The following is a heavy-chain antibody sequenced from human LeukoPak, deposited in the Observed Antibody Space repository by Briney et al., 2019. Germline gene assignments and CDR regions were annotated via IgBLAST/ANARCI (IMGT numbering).Heavy chain of an antibody. CDR1: SGFISSYY. Sequence: SETLSLTCSVSSGFISSYYWSWIRQPAGKGLEWIGYIYYSGSTNYNPSLKSRVTISVDTSKNQFSLKLSSVTAADTAVYYCARVYYSSSYDYWYFDLWGRGTLVTVSS. CDR2: IYYSGST. D-gene: IGHD6-13*01. CDR3: ARVYYSSSYDYWYFDL. V-gene: IGHV4-59*01. J-gene: IGHJ2*01.